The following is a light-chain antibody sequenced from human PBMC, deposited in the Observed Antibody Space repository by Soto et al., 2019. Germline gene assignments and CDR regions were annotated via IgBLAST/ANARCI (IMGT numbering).Light chain of an antibody. Sequence: EIVFTHSPATLSCSAGEIATLSFRASQSVSIYLAWYQQKPCQAPRLLIYDASNRAPGIPARFSGSGSGTDFTLTISRLEPDDFAVYYCQQYGSSPGTFGQGTKVDIK. V-gene: IGKV3-20*01. J-gene: IGKJ1*01. CDR1: QSVSIY. CDR2: DAS. CDR3: QQYGSSPGT.